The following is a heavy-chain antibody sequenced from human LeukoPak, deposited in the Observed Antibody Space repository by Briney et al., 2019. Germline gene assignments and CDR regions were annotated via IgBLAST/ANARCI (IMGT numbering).Heavy chain of an antibody. CDR1: GYTFTGYY. J-gene: IGHJ4*02. CDR2: INPSGGST. D-gene: IGHD6-13*01. V-gene: IGHV1-46*01. CDR3: ARDWAAAGNRRLSFDY. Sequence: GASVKVSCKASGYTFTGYYMHWVRQAPGQGLEWMGIINPSGGSTSYAQKFQGRVTMTRDTSTSTVYMELSSLRSEDTAVYYCARDWAAAGNRRLSFDYWGQGTLVTVSS.